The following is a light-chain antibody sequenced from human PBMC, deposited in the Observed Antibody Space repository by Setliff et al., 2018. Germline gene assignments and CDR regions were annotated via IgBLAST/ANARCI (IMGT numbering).Light chain of an antibody. J-gene: IGLJ3*02. CDR2: EVS. V-gene: IGLV2-14*01. CDR3: SSHTTSSTWV. Sequence: QSVLAQPASVSGSPGQSITISCTGTSSDVGVYNSVSWYQQHPGKAPKLMIYEVSNRPSGISSRFSGSKSGNTASLTISGLQAEDEADYYCSSHTTSSTWVFGGGTQLTVL. CDR1: SSDVGVYNS.